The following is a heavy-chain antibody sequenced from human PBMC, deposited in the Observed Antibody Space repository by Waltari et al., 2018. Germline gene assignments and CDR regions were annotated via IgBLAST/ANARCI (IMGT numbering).Heavy chain of an antibody. D-gene: IGHD2-15*01. J-gene: IGHJ4*02. CDR1: GFTFSSYA. CDR3: AKDSPGCSGGSCYAGVNYFDY. V-gene: IGHV3-23*04. Sequence: VQLVESGGGLVQPGGSLRLSCAASGFTFSSYAMSWVRQAPGKGLEWVSAISGSGGSTYYADSVKGRFTISRDNSKNTLYLQMNSLRAEDTAVYYCAKDSPGCSGGSCYAGVNYFDYWGQGTLVTVSS. CDR2: ISGSGGST.